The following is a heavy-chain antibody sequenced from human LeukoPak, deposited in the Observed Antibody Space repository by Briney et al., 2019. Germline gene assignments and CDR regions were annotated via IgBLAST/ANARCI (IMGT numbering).Heavy chain of an antibody. Sequence: GASVKVSFKASGYTFTSYDINWVRQATGQGLEWMGWMNPNSGNTGYAQKFQGRVTMTRNTSISTAYMELSSLRSEDTAVYYCARSIAARLSYYGMDVWGQGTTVTVSS. CDR1: GYTFTSYD. D-gene: IGHD6-6*01. CDR2: MNPNSGNT. CDR3: ARSIAARLSYYGMDV. V-gene: IGHV1-8*01. J-gene: IGHJ6*02.